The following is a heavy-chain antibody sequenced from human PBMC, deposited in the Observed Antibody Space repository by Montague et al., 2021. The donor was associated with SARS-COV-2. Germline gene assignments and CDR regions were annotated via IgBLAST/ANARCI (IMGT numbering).Heavy chain of an antibody. CDR2: VKDRGRT. J-gene: IGHJ4*02. CDR3: ARGALTGGNYEFWRGYYTSPLDY. CDR1: GESFSGYY. D-gene: IGHD3-3*01. Sequence: SETLSLTCAVYGESFSGYYWSWILQPPARGLQWFGEVKDRGRTNYITPXXSSVATSSDTSKNQFSPKLRCVTAADTAVYFCARGALTGGNYEFWRGYYTSPLDYWGLGTLVTVSS. V-gene: IGHV4-34*01.